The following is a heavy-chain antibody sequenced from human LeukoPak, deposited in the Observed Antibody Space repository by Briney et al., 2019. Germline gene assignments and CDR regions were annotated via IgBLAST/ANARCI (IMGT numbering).Heavy chain of an antibody. J-gene: IGHJ5*02. V-gene: IGHV3-21*06. CDR3: ARANLDSYFDR. Sequence: GGSLRLSCAASGFTFSSYNMIWVRQAPGKGLEWVSSISSSATYIYYTDSLKGRFTISRDNAKNSLYLQMNSLRAEDTAVYYCARANLDSYFDRWGQGTLVTVSS. CDR2: ISSSATYI. CDR1: GFTFSSYN.